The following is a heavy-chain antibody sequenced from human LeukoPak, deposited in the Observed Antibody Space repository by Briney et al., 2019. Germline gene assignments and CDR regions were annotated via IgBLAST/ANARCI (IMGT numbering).Heavy chain of an antibody. J-gene: IGHJ4*02. D-gene: IGHD3-10*01. CDR1: GFTFSGFS. CDR2: IKQDGSER. CDR3: ARAGSHWHYVY. V-gene: IGHV3-7*01. Sequence: RAGGSLRLSCAASGFTFSGFSMSWVRQSPTKGLEWVANIKQDGSERYYVDSVKGRFTISGDNAKNSLSLQMNNLRVEDTAVYYCARAGSHWHYVYWGQGTVVTVSS.